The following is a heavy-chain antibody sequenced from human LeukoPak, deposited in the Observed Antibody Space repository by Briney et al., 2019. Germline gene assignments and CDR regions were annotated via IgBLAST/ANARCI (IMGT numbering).Heavy chain of an antibody. D-gene: IGHD6-6*01. CDR2: IYHSGST. CDR3: ARGGAARLHFQN. J-gene: IGHJ1*01. Sequence: SETLSLTCTVSGSSISTYYWNWIRQPPGKGLEWIGYIYHSGSTNYNPSLQSRVTISVDTSKNQFSLNLNSVTAADTAVYYCARGGAARLHFQNWGQGTLVTVSS. CDR1: GSSISTYY. V-gene: IGHV4-59*01.